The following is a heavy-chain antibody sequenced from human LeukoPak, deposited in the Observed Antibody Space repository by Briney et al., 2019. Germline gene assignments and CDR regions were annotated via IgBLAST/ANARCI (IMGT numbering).Heavy chain of an antibody. J-gene: IGHJ4*02. CDR3: AKGSSSWLLRYYFDY. CDR2: ISAYNGNT. Sequence: GASVKVSCKASGYTFTSYGISWVRQAPGQGLEWMGWISAYNGNTNYAQKLQGRVTMTTDTSTSTAYLELRSLRSDDTAVYYCAKGSSSWLLRYYFDYWGQGTLVTVSS. D-gene: IGHD6-13*01. CDR1: GYTFTSYG. V-gene: IGHV1-18*01.